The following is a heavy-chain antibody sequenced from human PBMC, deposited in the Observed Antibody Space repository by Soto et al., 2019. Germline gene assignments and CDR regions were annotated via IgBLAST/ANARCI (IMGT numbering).Heavy chain of an antibody. CDR3: ARVHSSGWYVEPYDA. J-gene: IGHJ3*01. D-gene: IGHD6-19*01. V-gene: IGHV3-9*01. CDR1: GFKFDDYA. CDR2: INWNGAYS. Sequence: EVQLVESGGNLARPGESLRLSCAASGFKFDDYAFHWVRQAPGKGPEWVSGINWNGAYSGYADSVKGRFTISRDNAGNFVYLQMDTLRPEDTDLYYCARVHSSGWYVEPYDAWGQGTMVTVSS.